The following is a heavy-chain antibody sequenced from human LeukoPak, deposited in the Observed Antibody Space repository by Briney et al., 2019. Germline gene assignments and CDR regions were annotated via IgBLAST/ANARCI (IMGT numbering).Heavy chain of an antibody. V-gene: IGHV1-46*01. CDR1: GYTFTSYY. CDR2: INPSGGST. J-gene: IGHJ4*02. Sequence: ASVKVSCKASGYTFTSYYMHWVRQAPGQGLEWMGVINPSGGSTSYAQRLQGRVTMTSDTSTSTVYLELSSLRFEDTAVYYCARVYNSGWPLDYWGQGTLVTVSS. D-gene: IGHD6-19*01. CDR3: ARVYNSGWPLDY.